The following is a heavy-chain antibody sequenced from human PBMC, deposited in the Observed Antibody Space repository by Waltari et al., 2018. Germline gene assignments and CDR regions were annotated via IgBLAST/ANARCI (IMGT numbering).Heavy chain of an antibody. D-gene: IGHD4-17*01. CDR3: ARALTTPNDF. V-gene: IGHV3-21*03. CDR2: STDGWAYS. CDR1: GFAITTFG. J-gene: IGHJ4*02. Sequence: EVQLVESGGGLVKPGGSLRLSCAASGFAITTFGLSWVRQAPGRGLESVSSSTDGWAYSYYADSVRGRFTVSIDNAKNSLHLQMNNLRAEDTAVYYCARALTTPNDFWGQGTLVTVSS.